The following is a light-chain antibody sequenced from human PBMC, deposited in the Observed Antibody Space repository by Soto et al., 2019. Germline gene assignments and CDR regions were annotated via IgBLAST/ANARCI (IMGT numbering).Light chain of an antibody. CDR3: QQYNDWPLT. CDR2: GAF. V-gene: IGKV3-15*01. CDR1: QSVSNN. Sequence: EIVLTQSPGTLSLSPGERATLSYRASQSVSNNYLAWYHQKPGQAPRLLIYGAFTRATGIPARFSGTGSGTEFTLTISSLQSEDFALYYCQQYNDWPLTFGQGPRWIS. J-gene: IGKJ1*01.